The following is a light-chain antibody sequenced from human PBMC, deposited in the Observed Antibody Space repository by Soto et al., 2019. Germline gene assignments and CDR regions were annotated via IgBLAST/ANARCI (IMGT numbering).Light chain of an antibody. CDR1: SSNIGTNN. CDR3: AAWDDSLSAWV. V-gene: IGLV1-47*01. CDR2: RNN. J-gene: IGLJ3*02. Sequence: QSVLNQPPSASGTPGHRVTISCSGSSSNIGTNNVHWFQQFPGTAPNLLIYRNNRRPSGVPDRLSGSKSGTSASLAISGLRSEDEADYYCAAWDDSLSAWVFGGGTKLTVL.